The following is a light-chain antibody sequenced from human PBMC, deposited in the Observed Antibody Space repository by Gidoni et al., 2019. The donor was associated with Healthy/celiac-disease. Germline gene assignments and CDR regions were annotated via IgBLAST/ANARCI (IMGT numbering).Light chain of an antibody. CDR1: QSISIY. V-gene: IGKV1-39*01. CDR3: QQSYSTPFT. Sequence: TQMTKSPSSLSAAEGDRVTITCRASQSISIYLNWYQQKPGKAPKLLIYAASSLQSGVPSSCSGSGSETDFTLTISSLQPEDFATYYCQQSYSTPFTFGPGTKVDIK. CDR2: AAS. J-gene: IGKJ3*01.